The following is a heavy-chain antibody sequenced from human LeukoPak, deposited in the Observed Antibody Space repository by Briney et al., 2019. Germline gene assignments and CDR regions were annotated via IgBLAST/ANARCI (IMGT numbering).Heavy chain of an antibody. CDR2: IYYSGST. CDR3: ARRTPGYSYDY. J-gene: IGHJ4*02. D-gene: IGHD5-18*01. CDR1: GGSISSGGYY. V-gene: IGHV4-31*03. Sequence: SETLSLTCTVSGGSISSGGYYWSWIRQHPGKGLEWIGYIYYSGSTYYNPSPKSRVTISVDTSKNQFSLKLSSVTAADTAVYYCARRTPGYSYDYWGQGTLVTVSS.